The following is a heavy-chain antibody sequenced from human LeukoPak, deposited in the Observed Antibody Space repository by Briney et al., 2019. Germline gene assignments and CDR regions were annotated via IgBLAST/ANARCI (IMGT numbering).Heavy chain of an antibody. CDR3: AQDRGARYPFGMDV. Sequence: PGGSLRLSCAASGFSFGAYIMNWVRQAPGKGLEWVSSIGGGGTTSYADSVKGRFTISRDLSKITVYLQMNSLRAEDTAVYYCAQDRGARYPFGMDVWGQGTTVTVSS. CDR1: GFSFGAYI. CDR2: IGGGGTT. J-gene: IGHJ6*02. D-gene: IGHD2-2*01. V-gene: IGHV3-23*01.